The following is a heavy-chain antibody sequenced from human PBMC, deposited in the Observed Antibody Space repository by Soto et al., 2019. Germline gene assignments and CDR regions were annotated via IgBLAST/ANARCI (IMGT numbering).Heavy chain of an antibody. J-gene: IGHJ3*02. CDR3: AGRWGDWNAFTGAFDI. CDR1: GGSVSSDNYY. D-gene: IGHD1-1*01. Sequence: QVQLQESGPGLVKPSETLSLTCTVSGGSVSSDNYYWSWIRQPQGKGLEWIGHMFYSGGTNYNPSLTSRVTISVTTSTNQFSLKLTAVTAANTAVYSCAGRWGDWNAFTGAFDIWGQGTMVTVSS. CDR2: MFYSGGT. V-gene: IGHV4-61*01.